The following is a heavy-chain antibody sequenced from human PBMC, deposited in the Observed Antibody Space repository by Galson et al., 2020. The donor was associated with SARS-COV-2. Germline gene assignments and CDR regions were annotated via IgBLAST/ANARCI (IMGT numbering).Heavy chain of an antibody. CDR3: ARLNPHVDYYYDSFDY. CDR1: GGSFSNYY. J-gene: IGHJ4*02. CDR2: INHSGST. D-gene: IGHD3-22*01. Sequence: SETLSLTCAVYGGSFSNYYWSWIRQPPGKGLEWIGEINHSGSTNYNPSLERRATISIDTSRNQFSLKLSSVTAADTAAYFCARLNPHVDYYYDSFDYWGQGTPVTVSS. V-gene: IGHV4-34*01.